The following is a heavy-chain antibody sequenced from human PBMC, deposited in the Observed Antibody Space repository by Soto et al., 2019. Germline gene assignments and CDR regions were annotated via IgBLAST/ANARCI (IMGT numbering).Heavy chain of an antibody. CDR1: GFTFSSYG. V-gene: IGHV3-33*01. CDR3: ARDGSFGELSSNWFDP. J-gene: IGHJ5*02. D-gene: IGHD3-16*02. CDR2: IWYDGSNK. Sequence: PGGSLRLSCAAPGFTFSSYGMHWVRQAPGKGLEWVAVIWYDGSNKYYADSVKGRFTISRDNSKNTLYLQMNSLRAEDTAVYYCARDGSFGELSSNWFDPWGQGTLVTVSS.